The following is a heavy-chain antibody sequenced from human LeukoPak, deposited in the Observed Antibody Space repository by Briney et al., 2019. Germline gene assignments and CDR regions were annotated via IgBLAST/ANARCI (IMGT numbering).Heavy chain of an antibody. V-gene: IGHV3-7*01. CDR1: VFIFNSYS. CDR2: MKPDGSEK. D-gene: IGHD3-3*01. CDR3: ARGVQPGIIHWSLDY. Sequence: PGGSVRLSCAASVFIFNSYSICWVRHAPWKGLEWVDSMKPDGSEKECVDSVKGRFTISRDNARNSLYLQMDSLRAEDTAVYYCARGVQPGIIHWSLDYWGQGALVTVSS. J-gene: IGHJ4*02.